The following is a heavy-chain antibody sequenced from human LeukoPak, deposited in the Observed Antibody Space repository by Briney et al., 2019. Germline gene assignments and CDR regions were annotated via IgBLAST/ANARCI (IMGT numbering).Heavy chain of an antibody. CDR3: ARDYCGGDCPLDY. Sequence: GGSLRLSCAASGFTFSSYAMHWVRQAPGKGLEWVAVISYDGSSKYYADSVKGRFTISRDNSKNTLYLQMNSLRAEDTAVYYCARDYCGGDCPLDYWGQGTLVTVSS. J-gene: IGHJ4*02. V-gene: IGHV3-30-3*01. D-gene: IGHD2-21*02. CDR2: ISYDGSSK. CDR1: GFTFSSYA.